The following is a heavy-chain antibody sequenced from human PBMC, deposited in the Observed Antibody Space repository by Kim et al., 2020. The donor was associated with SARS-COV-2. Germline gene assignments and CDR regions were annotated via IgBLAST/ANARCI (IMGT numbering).Heavy chain of an antibody. V-gene: IGHV3-30*18. Sequence: GGSLRLSCAASGFTFSSYGMHWVRQAPGKGLEWVAVISYDGSNKYYADSVKGRFTISRDNSKNTLYLQMNSLRAEDTAVYYCAKKSISFGYSSGWYDYWGQGTLVTVSS. D-gene: IGHD6-19*01. CDR2: ISYDGSNK. CDR3: AKKSISFGYSSGWYDY. J-gene: IGHJ4*02. CDR1: GFTFSSYG.